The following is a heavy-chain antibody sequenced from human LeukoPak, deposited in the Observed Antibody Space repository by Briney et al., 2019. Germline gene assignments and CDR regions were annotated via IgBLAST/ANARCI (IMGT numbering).Heavy chain of an antibody. Sequence: PGESLRLSCAASGFSFSSYGMHWVRQAPGKGLEWVAIISYDGSDKYYADSVKGRFTISRDNSKNTLYLQMNSLRAEDTAVYYCAKTKGYSYGYYFDYWGQGTLVTVSS. D-gene: IGHD5-18*01. CDR2: ISYDGSDK. CDR1: GFSFSSYG. V-gene: IGHV3-30*18. CDR3: AKTKGYSYGYYFDY. J-gene: IGHJ4*02.